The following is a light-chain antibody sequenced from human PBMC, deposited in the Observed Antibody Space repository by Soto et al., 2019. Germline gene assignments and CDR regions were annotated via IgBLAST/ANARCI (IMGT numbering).Light chain of an antibody. J-gene: IGKJ3*01. CDR3: QQYENLPLT. Sequence: DIQMTQSPSSLSASVGDRVTITCQASQDIGKYLNWYHQKPGKAPRLLIYDASTLEAGVPSRFSGSRSGTDFSLTISSLQPDDIATYYCQQYENLPLTFGPGTKVDIK. CDR2: DAS. V-gene: IGKV1-33*01. CDR1: QDIGKY.